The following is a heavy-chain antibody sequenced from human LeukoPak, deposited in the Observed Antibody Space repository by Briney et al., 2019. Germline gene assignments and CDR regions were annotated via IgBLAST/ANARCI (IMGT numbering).Heavy chain of an antibody. CDR2: ISGSGGST. CDR3: AKPNVGVPLQYFDS. CDR1: GVTFSSYA. V-gene: IGHV3-23*01. J-gene: IGHJ4*02. Sequence: PGGSLRLSCAASGVTFSSYALNWVRQAPGKGLEWVSGISGSGGSTYYADPVKGRFTISRDNSKNTLYLQMNSLRAEDTAVYYCAKPNVGVPLQYFDSWGQGALVTVSS. D-gene: IGHD1-26*01.